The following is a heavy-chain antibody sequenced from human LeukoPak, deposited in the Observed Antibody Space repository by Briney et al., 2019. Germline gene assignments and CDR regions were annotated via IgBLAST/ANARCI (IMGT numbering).Heavy chain of an antibody. CDR3: ARDPGSPDGWFDP. J-gene: IGHJ5*02. CDR2: IYYSGST. Sequence: SETLSLTCTVSGGSISSSSYYWGWIRQPPGKGLEWIGSIYYSGSTYYNPSLKSRVTISVDTSKNQFSLKLSSVTAADTAVYYCARDPGSPDGWFDPWGQGTLVTVSS. D-gene: IGHD5-24*01. CDR1: GGSISSSSYY. V-gene: IGHV4-39*07.